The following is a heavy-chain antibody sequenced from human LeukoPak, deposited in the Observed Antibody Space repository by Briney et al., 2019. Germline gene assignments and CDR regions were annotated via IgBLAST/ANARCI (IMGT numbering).Heavy chain of an antibody. CDR2: MNPNSGNT. D-gene: IGHD6-13*01. J-gene: IGHJ4*02. V-gene: IGHV1-8*01. Sequence: GASATVSFKASGYTFTSYDINWVRQATGQGLEWMGWMNPNSGNTGYAQKFQGRVTMTRNTSISTAYMELSSLRSEDTAVYYCARGWMRQQLVVYWGQGTLVTVSS. CDR1: GYTFTSYD. CDR3: ARGWMRQQLVVY.